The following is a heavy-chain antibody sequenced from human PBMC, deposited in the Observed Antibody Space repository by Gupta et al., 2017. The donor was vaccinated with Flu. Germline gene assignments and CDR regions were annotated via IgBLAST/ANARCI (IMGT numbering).Heavy chain of an antibody. Sequence: QVQLQESGPGLVKPSQTLSLTCTVSGGSISSGSYYWSWIRQPAGKGLEWIGRIYTSGSTNYNPSLKSRVTISVDTSKNQFSLKLSSVTAADTAVYYCARAVVTTVTTPYYYYYGMDVWGQGTTVTVSS. J-gene: IGHJ6*02. CDR2: IYTSGST. D-gene: IGHD4-11*01. CDR1: GGSISSGSYY. V-gene: IGHV4-61*02. CDR3: ARAVVTTVTTPYYYYYGMDV.